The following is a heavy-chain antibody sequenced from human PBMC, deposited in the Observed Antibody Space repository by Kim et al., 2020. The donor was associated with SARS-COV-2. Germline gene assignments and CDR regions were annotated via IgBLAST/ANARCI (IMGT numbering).Heavy chain of an antibody. Sequence: SVKVSCKASGGTFSSYAISWVRQAPGQGLEWMGGIIPIFGTANYAQKFQGRVTITADESTSTAYMELSSLRSEDTAVYYCARDAPQVGATTTLDYWGQGTLVTVSS. CDR2: IIPIFGTA. D-gene: IGHD1-26*01. CDR1: GGTFSSYA. CDR3: ARDAPQVGATTTLDY. J-gene: IGHJ4*02. V-gene: IGHV1-69*13.